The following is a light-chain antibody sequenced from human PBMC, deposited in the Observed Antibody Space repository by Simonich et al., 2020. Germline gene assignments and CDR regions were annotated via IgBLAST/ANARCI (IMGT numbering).Light chain of an antibody. CDR1: QSVSSSY. J-gene: IGKJ1*01. V-gene: IGKV3-20*01. CDR2: GAS. Sequence: EIVLTQSPGTLSLSPGERATLSCRASQSVSSSYLAWYQQKPGQAPRLLIYGASSRSTGIPDRFSGSGSGTDFTLPISRLEPEDFAVYYCQQYNNWPPWTFGQGTKVEIK. CDR3: QQYNNWPPWT.